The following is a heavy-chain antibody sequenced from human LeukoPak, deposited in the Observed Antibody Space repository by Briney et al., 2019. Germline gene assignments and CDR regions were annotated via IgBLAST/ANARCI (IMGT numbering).Heavy chain of an antibody. Sequence: PGGSLRLSCVASGFTFSDYDMHWVRQDPGKGLEWVASMRNDGSQIYYADSVEGRFTISRDNSKNTLYLQMNSLRVEDTAIYYCAKDIGRRIFGVAYDAFHVWGQGTMVTVSS. D-gene: IGHD3-3*01. CDR2: MRNDGSQI. V-gene: IGHV3-30*02. J-gene: IGHJ3*01. CDR1: GFTFSDYD. CDR3: AKDIGRRIFGVAYDAFHV.